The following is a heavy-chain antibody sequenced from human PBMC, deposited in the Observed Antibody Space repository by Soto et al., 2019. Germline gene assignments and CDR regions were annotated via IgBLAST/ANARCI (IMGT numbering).Heavy chain of an antibody. D-gene: IGHD1-20*01. J-gene: IGHJ5*02. Sequence: SETLSLTCTVSGGSLSTYYWSWIRPPPGKGLEWIVYMSYSGSSNYNPSLKSRVTMSVDTSKNQVSLKLSSVTAADTAVYYCAKTRITSTAATFDPWGQGTLVTVSS. CDR3: AKTRITSTAATFDP. CDR1: GGSLSTYY. CDR2: MSYSGSS. V-gene: IGHV4-59*01.